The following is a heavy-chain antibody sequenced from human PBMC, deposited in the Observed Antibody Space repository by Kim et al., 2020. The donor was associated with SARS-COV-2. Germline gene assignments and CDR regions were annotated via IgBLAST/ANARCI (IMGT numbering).Heavy chain of an antibody. J-gene: IGHJ4*02. CDR2: ISPSNGDT. Sequence: ASVKVSCKTSGYTFTTYGINWVRQAPGQGLEWMGWISPSNGDTNSAQEFRGRITMTTDMSTSTAFMELRSLKSGDTAVYFCARADTRNFEFDYWCQGSLVTVSS. CDR3: ARADTRNFEFDY. D-gene: IGHD1-7*01. CDR1: GYTFTTYG. V-gene: IGHV1-18*01.